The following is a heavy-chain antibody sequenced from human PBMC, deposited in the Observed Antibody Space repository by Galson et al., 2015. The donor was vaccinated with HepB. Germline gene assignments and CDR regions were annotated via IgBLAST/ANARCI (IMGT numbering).Heavy chain of an antibody. CDR3: ARDWAGYYPH. CDR1: GFTFSNSW. J-gene: IGHJ4*01. CDR2: INRDGTTT. D-gene: IGHD3/OR15-3a*01. V-gene: IGHV3-74*01. Sequence: SLRLSCAASGFTFSNSWMHWVRQTPGKGLVWVSRINRDGTTTTYADSVKGRFTNSRDNAKNTLYLQMDSLRAEDTAIYYCARDWAGYYPHWGHGTLVTVSS.